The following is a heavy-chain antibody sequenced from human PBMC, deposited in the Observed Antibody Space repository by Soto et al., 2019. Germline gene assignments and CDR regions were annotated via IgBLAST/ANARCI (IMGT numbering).Heavy chain of an antibody. Sequence: GGSLRLSCAASGFTFSSYAMSWVRQAHGKGLEWVSALSARGDKTYYADSVKGRFTVSRDNSQNTLYLQMNSLRVADTDVYFCARDPNGHDSRAYYVDYGCRGALVAVSS. J-gene: IGHJ4*02. CDR3: ARDPNGHDSRAYYVDY. V-gene: IGHV3-23*01. D-gene: IGHD3-22*01. CDR1: GFTFSSYA. CDR2: LSARGDKT.